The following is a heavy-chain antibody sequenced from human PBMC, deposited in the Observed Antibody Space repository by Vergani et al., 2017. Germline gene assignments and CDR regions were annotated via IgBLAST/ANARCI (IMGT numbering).Heavy chain of an antibody. CDR3: ASLQVSGYRGTAGDD. CDR2: VDTEDGQI. V-gene: IGHV1-69-2*01. CDR1: GYTLSYYY. J-gene: IGHJ4*01. Sequence: EVQLVQSGAEVKKPGSSMKISCKVSGYTLSYYYIHWVQQAPGQGLEWMGLVDTEDGQIIYAEKFQSRVTMTADTSTNTAYMELRSLRSEDTAVYYCASLQVSGYRGTAGDDWGQGTLVTVSS. D-gene: IGHD5-12*01.